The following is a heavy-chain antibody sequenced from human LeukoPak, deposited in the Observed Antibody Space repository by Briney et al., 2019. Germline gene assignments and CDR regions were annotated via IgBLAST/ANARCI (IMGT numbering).Heavy chain of an antibody. CDR3: ARWGYIAAAGSYYYYYMDV. D-gene: IGHD6-13*01. Sequence: ASVKVSCKASGYTFTSYDINWVRQATGQGLEWMGWMNPNSGNTGYAQKFQGRVTMTRNTSISTAYMELSRLRSDDTAVYYCARWGYIAAAGSYYYYYMDVWGKGTTVTVSS. CDR2: MNPNSGNT. CDR1: GYTFTSYD. V-gene: IGHV1-8*01. J-gene: IGHJ6*03.